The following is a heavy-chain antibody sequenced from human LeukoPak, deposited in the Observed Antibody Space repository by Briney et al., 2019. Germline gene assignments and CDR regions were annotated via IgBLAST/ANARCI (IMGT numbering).Heavy chain of an antibody. V-gene: IGHV1-69*02. Sequence: SVKVSCKASGYTFTSYYMHWVRQAPGQGLEWMGRIIPILGIANYAQKFQGRVTITADKSTSTAYMELSSLRSEDTAVYYCAVPETGYGYSSGWYDYWGQGTLVTVSS. CDR3: AVPETGYGYSSGWYDY. D-gene: IGHD6-19*01. CDR1: GYTFTSYY. J-gene: IGHJ4*02. CDR2: IIPILGIA.